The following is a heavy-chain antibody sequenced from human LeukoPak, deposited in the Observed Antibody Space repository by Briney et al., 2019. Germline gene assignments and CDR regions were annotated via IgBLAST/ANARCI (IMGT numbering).Heavy chain of an antibody. CDR2: IYPGDSDT. J-gene: IGHJ4*02. Sequence: GESLKISCKGTGYSFTSYWIGWVRQMPGKGLEWMGIIYPGDSDTRYSPSFQGQVTISADKSISTAYLQWSSLKASDTAMYYCARRDTVAGTSHFDYWGQGTLVSVSS. CDR3: ARRDTVAGTSHFDY. D-gene: IGHD6-19*01. CDR1: GYSFTSYW. V-gene: IGHV5-51*01.